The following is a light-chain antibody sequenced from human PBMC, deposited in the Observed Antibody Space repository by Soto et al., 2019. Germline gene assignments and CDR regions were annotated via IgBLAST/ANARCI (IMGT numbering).Light chain of an antibody. CDR3: SSYTSISTV. Sequence: QLVLTQPASVSGSPGQSITISCTGTSSDVGGYNYVSWYQQHPGKAPKLMIYEVSNRPSGVSNRFSGSKSGNTASLTISGLQAEDEADYYCSSYTSISTVFGGGTKVTVL. J-gene: IGLJ2*01. CDR2: EVS. CDR1: SSDVGGYNY. V-gene: IGLV2-14*01.